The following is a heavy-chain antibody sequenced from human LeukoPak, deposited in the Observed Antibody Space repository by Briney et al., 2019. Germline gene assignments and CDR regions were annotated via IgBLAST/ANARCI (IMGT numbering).Heavy chain of an antibody. V-gene: IGHV4-38-2*02. CDR2: IYHSGST. CDR1: GYSISSGYY. CDR3: AYSSSYYYFDY. J-gene: IGHJ4*02. D-gene: IGHD6-13*01. Sequence: SETLSLTCTVSGYSISSGYYWGWIRQPPGKGLEWIGSIYHSGSTYYNPSLKSRVTISVDTSKNQFSLKLSSVTAADTAVYYCAYSSSYYYFDYWGQGTLVTVSS.